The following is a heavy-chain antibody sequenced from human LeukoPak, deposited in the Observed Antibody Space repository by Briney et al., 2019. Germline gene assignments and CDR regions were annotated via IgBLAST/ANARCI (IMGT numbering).Heavy chain of an antibody. CDR3: AREGGDYGPGDYYYYYMDV. CDR1: GGSITNNYYY. CDR2: IYYSGST. V-gene: IGHV4-39*07. D-gene: IGHD4-17*01. Sequence: SETLSLTCSVSGGSITNNYYYWAWIRQPPGKGLEWIGSIYYSGSTYYNPSLKSRVTISVDTSKNQFSLKLSSVTAADTAVYYCAREGGDYGPGDYYYYYMDVWGKGTTVTVSS. J-gene: IGHJ6*03.